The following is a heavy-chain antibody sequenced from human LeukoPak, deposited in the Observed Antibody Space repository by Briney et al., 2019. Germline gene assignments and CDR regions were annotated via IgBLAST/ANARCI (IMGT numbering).Heavy chain of an antibody. D-gene: IGHD3-22*01. Sequence: PGGSLRLSCAASGFTFSSYEMNWVRQAPGKGLEWVSYISSSGSAIYYADSVKGRFTISRDNTRNSLYLQMNSLRAEDTAVYYCARDPASIDSSGYSYGYWGQGTLVTGSS. J-gene: IGHJ4*02. CDR2: ISSSGSAI. V-gene: IGHV3-48*03. CDR3: ARDPASIDSSGYSYGY. CDR1: GFTFSSYE.